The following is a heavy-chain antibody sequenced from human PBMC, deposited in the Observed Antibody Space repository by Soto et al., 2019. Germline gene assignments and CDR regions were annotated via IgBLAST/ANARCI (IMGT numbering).Heavy chain of an antibody. V-gene: IGHV1-69*12. Sequence: QVQLVQSGAEVKKPGSSVKVSCKASGGTFSSYAISWVRQAPGQGLEWMGGIIPIFGTANYAQKFQGRVTITADESTSTAYMELSSLTSEDTAVYYCARQVGGGVYYYYYGMDVWGQGTTVTVSS. CDR3: ARQVGGGVYYYYYGMDV. CDR1: GGTFSSYA. CDR2: IIPIFGTA. D-gene: IGHD1-26*01. J-gene: IGHJ6*02.